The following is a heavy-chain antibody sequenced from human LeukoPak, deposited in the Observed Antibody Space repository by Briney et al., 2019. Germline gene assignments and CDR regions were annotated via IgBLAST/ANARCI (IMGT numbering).Heavy chain of an antibody. J-gene: IGHJ4*02. D-gene: IGHD1-26*01. CDR1: GFTFSSYT. V-gene: IGHV3-15*01. CDR2: IKSKTDGETA. Sequence: GGSLRLSCAASGFTFSSYTLNWVRQAPGKGLEWVGRIKSKTDGETADYAAPVKGRFTTSRDDSKNTLYLQMDSLKTEDTAVYYCTTPQGIVGATQPFDYWGQGTLVTVSS. CDR3: TTPQGIVGATQPFDY.